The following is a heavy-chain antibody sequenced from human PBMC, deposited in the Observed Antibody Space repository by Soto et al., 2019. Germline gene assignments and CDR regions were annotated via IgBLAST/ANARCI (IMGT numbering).Heavy chain of an antibody. Sequence: QVQLVQSGAEVKKPGASVKVSCKASGYTFTCYYMHWVRQAPGQGVEWMGWINPNSGGTNYAQKFQGWVPMTRDTSISTAYMELSRLRYDDTAVYYCARKRPNGYYGMDVWGQGTTVTVSS. J-gene: IGHJ6*02. CDR3: ARKRPNGYYGMDV. CDR1: GYTFTCYY. CDR2: INPNSGGT. D-gene: IGHD6-25*01. V-gene: IGHV1-2*04.